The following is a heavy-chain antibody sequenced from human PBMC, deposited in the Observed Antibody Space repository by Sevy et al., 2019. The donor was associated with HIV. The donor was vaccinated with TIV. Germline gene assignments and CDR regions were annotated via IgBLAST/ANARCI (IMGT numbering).Heavy chain of an antibody. Sequence: GGSLRLSCAASGFTFSTYWMTWVRQAPGKGLEWVANIKQDGSEKDYAESVKGRLTVSRDNTKNSLHLQLNSLRAEDTAIYYCARAPVGSGWYFPRGIDYWGQGTLVTVSS. CDR1: GFTFSTYW. J-gene: IGHJ4*02. D-gene: IGHD6-13*01. V-gene: IGHV3-7*01. CDR2: IKQDGSEK. CDR3: ARAPVGSGWYFPRGIDY.